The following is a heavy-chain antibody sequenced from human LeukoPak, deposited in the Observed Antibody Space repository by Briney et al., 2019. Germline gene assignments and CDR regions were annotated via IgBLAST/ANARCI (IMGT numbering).Heavy chain of an antibody. CDR1: GGSISSSSYY. V-gene: IGHV4-39*07. J-gene: IGHJ5*02. Sequence: SSETLSLTCTVSGGSISSSSYYRGWIRQPPGKGLEWIGSIYYSGSTYYNPSLKSRVTISVDTSKNQFSLKLSSVTAADTAVYYCARKYGSGSYPPRESWFDPWGQGTLVTVSS. CDR2: IYYSGST. D-gene: IGHD3-10*01. CDR3: ARKYGSGSYPPRESWFDP.